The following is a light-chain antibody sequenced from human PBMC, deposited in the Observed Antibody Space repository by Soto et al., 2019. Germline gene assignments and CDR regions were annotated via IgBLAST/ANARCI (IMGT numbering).Light chain of an antibody. CDR2: DVS. CDR1: SSDVGGYNY. J-gene: IGLJ2*01. V-gene: IGLV2-14*01. Sequence: QSALTQPASVSGSPGQSITISCTGTSSDVGGYNYVSWYQQHPGKAPKLMIYDVSNRPSGVSNRFSGSNSGNTASLTIYGLQAEDEADYYCSSYTSSSTLVVFGGGTKLTVL. CDR3: SSYTSSSTLVV.